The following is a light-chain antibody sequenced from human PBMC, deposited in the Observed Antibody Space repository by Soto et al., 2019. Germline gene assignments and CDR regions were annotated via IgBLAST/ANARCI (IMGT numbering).Light chain of an antibody. Sequence: DIQMTQSPSSLSASVGDRVTITCQASQDIDNYLNWYQQKPGKAPNLLIYDASNLETGVPSRFSGGGSGTDFTFTNTSLQPEDIGTYYCQHYDHVQVTFGQGTRLEIK. J-gene: IGKJ5*01. V-gene: IGKV1-33*01. CDR1: QDIDNY. CDR3: QHYDHVQVT. CDR2: DAS.